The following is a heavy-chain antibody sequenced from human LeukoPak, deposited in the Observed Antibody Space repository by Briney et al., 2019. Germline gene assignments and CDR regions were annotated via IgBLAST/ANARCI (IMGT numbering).Heavy chain of an antibody. V-gene: IGHV1-2*02. CDR3: ARSRSARRLWFGELGSNYYYYMDV. CDR1: GYTFTGYY. CDR2: INPNSGGT. Sequence: GASVKVSCKASGYTFTGYYMHWVRQAPGQGLEWMGWINPNSGGTNYAQKFQGRVTMTRDTSISTAYMELSRLRSDDTAVYYCARSRSARRLWFGELGSNYYYYMDVWGKGTTVTISS. D-gene: IGHD3-10*01. J-gene: IGHJ6*03.